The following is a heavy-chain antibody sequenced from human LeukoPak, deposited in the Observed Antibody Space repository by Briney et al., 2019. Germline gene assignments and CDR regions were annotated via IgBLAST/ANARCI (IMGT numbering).Heavy chain of an antibody. Sequence: GGSLRLSCAASGFAFSSYSMNWVRQAPGKGLEWVSSISSSSSYIYYADSVKGRFTISRDNAKNSLYLQMNSLRAEDTAVYYCAREGPGIQYDYWGQGTLVTVSS. J-gene: IGHJ4*02. CDR1: GFAFSSYS. CDR2: ISSSSSYI. D-gene: IGHD5-18*01. V-gene: IGHV3-21*01. CDR3: AREGPGIQYDY.